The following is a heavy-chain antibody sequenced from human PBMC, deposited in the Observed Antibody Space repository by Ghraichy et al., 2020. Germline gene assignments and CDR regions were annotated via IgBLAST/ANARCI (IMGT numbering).Heavy chain of an antibody. V-gene: IGHV1-69*04. CDR1: GHTFSSYA. CDR2: IIPILGIA. Sequence: SVKVSCKAAGHTFSSYAISWVRQATGQGLKRMGRIIPILGIANYAQKFQGRVTITADKSTSTAYMELSSLRSEDTAVYYCASAAARLYPAYYFDYWGQGFLVTVAS. CDR3: ASAAARLYPAYYFDY. J-gene: IGHJ4*02. D-gene: IGHD6-6*01.